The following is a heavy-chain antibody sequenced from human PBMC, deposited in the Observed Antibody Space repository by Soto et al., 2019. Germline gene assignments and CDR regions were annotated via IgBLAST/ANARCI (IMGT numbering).Heavy chain of an antibody. CDR3: ARHSYCSSICWFDP. D-gene: IGHD2-2*01. J-gene: IGHJ5*02. Sequence: PSETLSLTCTVSCGSISSYYWSWIRQPPGEGLQWIGYIHYSGSTKYNPSLKSRVTMSVDTSKNQFSLKLSSVTAADTAVYYCARHSYCSSICWFDPWGQGTLVTVSS. CDR2: IHYSGST. V-gene: IGHV4-59*08. CDR1: CGSISSYY.